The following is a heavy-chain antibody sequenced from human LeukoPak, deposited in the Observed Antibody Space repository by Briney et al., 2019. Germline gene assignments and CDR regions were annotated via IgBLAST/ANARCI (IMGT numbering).Heavy chain of an antibody. CDR1: GFTFSSYS. CDR3: AIDSSGLFDY. V-gene: IGHV3-48*01. CDR2: ISSSSSPI. J-gene: IGHJ4*02. Sequence: GGSLRLSCAASGFTFSSYSMNWVRQAPGKGLEWVSYISSSSSPIYYADSVKGRFTISRDNAKNSLYLQMSSLRAEDTAVYYCAIDSSGLFDYWGQGTLVTVSS. D-gene: IGHD3-22*01.